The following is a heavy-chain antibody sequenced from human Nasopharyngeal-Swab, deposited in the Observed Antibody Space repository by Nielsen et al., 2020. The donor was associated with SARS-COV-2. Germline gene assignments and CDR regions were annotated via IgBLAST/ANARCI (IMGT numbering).Heavy chain of an antibody. Sequence: SETLSLTCTVSGGSISSSSYYWGWIRQPPGKGLECIGTVYYSGSTYYNPSLKSRVTISVDTSKNQFSLKLISVTAADTAVYYCARVPMGFREFDYWGQGTLVTVSS. CDR1: GGSISSSSYY. V-gene: IGHV4-39*07. CDR2: VYYSGST. CDR3: ARVPMGFREFDY. J-gene: IGHJ4*02. D-gene: IGHD3-10*01.